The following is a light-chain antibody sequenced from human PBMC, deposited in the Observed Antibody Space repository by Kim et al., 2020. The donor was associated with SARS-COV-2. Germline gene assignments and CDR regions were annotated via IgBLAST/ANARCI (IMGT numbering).Light chain of an antibody. CDR1: SSNIANNY. Sequence: GQKVTVSCSGSSSNIANNYVSWYQHLPGTAPKLLIYDNNRRPSGIPDRFSGSKSGTSATLGITGLQTGDEADYHCATWDSSLSAYVFGTGTKVTVL. CDR3: ATWDSSLSAYV. V-gene: IGLV1-51*01. CDR2: DNN. J-gene: IGLJ1*01.